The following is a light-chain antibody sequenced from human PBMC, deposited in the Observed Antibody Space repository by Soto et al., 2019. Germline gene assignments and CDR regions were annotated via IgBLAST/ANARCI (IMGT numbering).Light chain of an antibody. J-gene: IGKJ1*01. CDR2: GAS. CDR1: QSVSRNY. V-gene: IGKV3-20*01. Sequence: EIVLTQSPGTLSLSPWGRATLSCRASQSVSRNYVAWYQQKPGQSPRLLIYGASNRASGIPDRFSGSGSGTDFTLTISRLEPEDFAVYYCQQYGSSPTFGQGTKVDIK. CDR3: QQYGSSPT.